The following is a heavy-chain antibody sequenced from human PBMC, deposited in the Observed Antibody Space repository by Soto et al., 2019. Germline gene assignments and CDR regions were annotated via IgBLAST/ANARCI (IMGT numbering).Heavy chain of an antibody. V-gene: IGHV3-33*01. CDR2: IWYDGSNK. Sequence: QVQLVESGGGVVQPGRSLRLSCAASGFTFSSYGMHWVRQAPGKGLEWVAVIWYDGSNKYYADSVKGRFTISRDNSKNTLYLQMSRLRAEDTAVYYCARGDRSFGYGPNFDYWGQGTLVTVSS. CDR3: ARGDRSFGYGPNFDY. D-gene: IGHD4-17*01. CDR1: GFTFSSYG. J-gene: IGHJ4*02.